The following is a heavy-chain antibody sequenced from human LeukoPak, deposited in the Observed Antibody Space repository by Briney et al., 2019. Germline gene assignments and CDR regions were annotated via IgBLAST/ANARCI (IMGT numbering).Heavy chain of an antibody. V-gene: IGHV4-59*01. CDR1: GDSINPYY. CDR3: AGTTGRYFEY. CDR2: IFYRGST. Sequence: SETLSLTCTVSGDSINPYYWSWIRQPPGEGLEWIGYIFYRGSTNYNAALKSRVAISLDTSKNQFSLKLNSVSAADTAVYYCAGTTGRYFEYWGQGTLVTVSS. D-gene: IGHD1-26*01. J-gene: IGHJ4*02.